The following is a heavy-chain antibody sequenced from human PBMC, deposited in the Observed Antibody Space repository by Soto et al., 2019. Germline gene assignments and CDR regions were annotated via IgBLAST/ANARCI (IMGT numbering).Heavy chain of an antibody. CDR2: INHSGTI. Sequence: ETLVLTCAAYGGSLSGSYWSWIRQTPERGLEWIGTINHSGTINYNPSLRSRVTISIHTSKNEFSLRLTSVTAADTAVYYCATGGGFVESRMVWFDPWGQGTLVTVSS. CDR3: ATGGGFVESRMVWFDP. J-gene: IGHJ5*02. D-gene: IGHD2-15*01. V-gene: IGHV4-34*01. CDR1: GGSLSGSY.